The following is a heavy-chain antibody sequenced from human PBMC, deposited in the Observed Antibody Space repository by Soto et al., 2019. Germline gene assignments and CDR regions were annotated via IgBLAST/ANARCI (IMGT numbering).Heavy chain of an antibody. J-gene: IGHJ4*02. D-gene: IGHD4-17*01. V-gene: IGHV3-30*18. CDR3: AKDANGDYGHY. CDR1: GFTFSSYG. Sequence: QVQLVESGGGVVQPGRSLRLSCAASGFTFSSYGMHWVRQAPGKGLEWVAVISYDGSNKYYADSVKGRFTISRDNSKNTLYLQMNSLRAEKTAVYYCAKDANGDYGHYWGQGTLVTVSS. CDR2: ISYDGSNK.